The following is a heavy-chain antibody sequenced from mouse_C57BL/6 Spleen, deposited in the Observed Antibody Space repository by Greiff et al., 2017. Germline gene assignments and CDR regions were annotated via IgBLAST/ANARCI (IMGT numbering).Heavy chain of an antibody. CDR2: IRHKANGYTT. J-gene: IGHJ1*03. D-gene: IGHD2-1*01. V-gene: IGHV7-3*01. Sequence: EVKLVESGGGLVQPEGSLSLSCAASGFTFTDYYMSWVRQPPGKALEWLGFIRHKANGYTTEYSASVKGRFTISRDNCQSILYLQMNALRAEDSATDYCARLYGNYVWYFDVWGTGTTVTVSS. CDR3: ARLYGNYVWYFDV. CDR1: GFTFTDYY.